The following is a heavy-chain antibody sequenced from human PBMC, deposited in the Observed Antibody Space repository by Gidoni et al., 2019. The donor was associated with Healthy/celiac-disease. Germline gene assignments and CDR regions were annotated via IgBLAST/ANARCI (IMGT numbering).Heavy chain of an antibody. CDR2: IYWNDDK. D-gene: IGHD3-3*01. J-gene: IGHJ5*02. CDR1: GFSLSTSGVG. Sequence: QITLKESGPTLVKPTQTLTLTCTFSGFSLSTSGVGVGWIRQPPGKALEWLALIYWNDDKRYSPSLKSRLTITKDTSKNQVVLTMTNMDPVDTATYYCAHRRSGYYDFWSGYSNNWFDPWGQGTLVTVSS. CDR3: AHRRSGYYDFWSGYSNNWFDP. V-gene: IGHV2-5*01.